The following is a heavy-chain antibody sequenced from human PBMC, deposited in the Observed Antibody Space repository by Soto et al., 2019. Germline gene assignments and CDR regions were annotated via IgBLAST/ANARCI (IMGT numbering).Heavy chain of an antibody. V-gene: IGHV3-74*01. CDR2: INSDGSSI. CDR1: GFIFSSHW. J-gene: IGHJ4*02. Sequence: GGSLRLSCAASGFIFSSHWMHWVRQAPGKGLVWVSRINSDGSSISYADSVKGRFTISRDNAKNTLYLQMNSLRAEDTAVYFCVRGVAPTTGSWYWGQGTLVTVSS. D-gene: IGHD1-26*01. CDR3: VRGVAPTTGSWY.